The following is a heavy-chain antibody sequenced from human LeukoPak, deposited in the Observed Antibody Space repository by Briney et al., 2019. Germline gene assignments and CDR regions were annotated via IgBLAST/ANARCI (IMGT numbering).Heavy chain of an antibody. Sequence: SSETLSLTCTVSGGSISSSNWWSWVRQPPGKALEWIGEIYHSGNTNYNPSLNSRVTISVDKSKNQFSLRLNSVTAADTAVYYCAKDRGPPGVTDSPTPIYSFDSWGQGTLVTVSS. CDR1: GGSISSSNW. J-gene: IGHJ4*02. CDR2: IYHSGNT. CDR3: AKDRGPPGVTDSPTPIYSFDS. V-gene: IGHV4-4*02. D-gene: IGHD2-21*02.